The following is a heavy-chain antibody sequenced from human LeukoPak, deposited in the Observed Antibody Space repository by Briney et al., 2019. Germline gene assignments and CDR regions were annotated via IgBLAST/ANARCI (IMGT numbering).Heavy chain of an antibody. D-gene: IGHD6-13*01. CDR1: GFTFSSYA. Sequence: PGGSLRLSCAASGFTFSSYAMSWVRRAPGKGLEWVSAISGSGGSTYYADSVKGRFTISRDNSKNTLYLQMNSLRAEDTAVYYCAADLLKPIAAAEPDWFDPWGQGTLVTVSS. V-gene: IGHV3-23*01. CDR3: AADLLKPIAAAEPDWFDP. J-gene: IGHJ5*02. CDR2: ISGSGGST.